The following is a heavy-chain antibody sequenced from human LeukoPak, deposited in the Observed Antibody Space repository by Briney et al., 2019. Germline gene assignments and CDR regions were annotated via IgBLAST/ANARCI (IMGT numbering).Heavy chain of an antibody. Sequence: ASVKVSCKASGYTFTSYGISLVRQAPGQGLEWMGWISAYNGNTNYAQKLQGRVTMTTDTSTSTAYMELRSLRSDDTAVYYCARDRVDFWSGYDPWYFDLWGRGTLVTVSS. D-gene: IGHD3-3*01. V-gene: IGHV1-18*01. J-gene: IGHJ2*01. CDR2: ISAYNGNT. CDR3: ARDRVDFWSGYDPWYFDL. CDR1: GYTFTSYG.